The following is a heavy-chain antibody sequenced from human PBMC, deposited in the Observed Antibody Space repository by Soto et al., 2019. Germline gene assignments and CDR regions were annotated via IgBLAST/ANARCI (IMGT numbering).Heavy chain of an antibody. CDR2: IYSSGST. CDR3: ARQTTFSSSWYDY. D-gene: IGHD6-13*01. CDR1: GGSISNYY. Sequence: SETLSLTGTVSGGSISNYYWTWIRQPAGEGLEWIGRIYSSGSTNYNSSLKSRLTMSVDTSKNQFSLKLTSVTAADTAVYYCARQTTFSSSWYDYWRQGTLVNVS. J-gene: IGHJ4*02. V-gene: IGHV4-4*07.